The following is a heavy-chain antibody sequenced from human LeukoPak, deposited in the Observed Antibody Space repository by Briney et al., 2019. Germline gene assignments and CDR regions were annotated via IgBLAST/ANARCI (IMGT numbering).Heavy chain of an antibody. D-gene: IGHD1-26*01. V-gene: IGHV6-1*01. Sequence: SQILSLTCAISGDSVSSNSATWNWIRQSPSRGLEWLGRTYYRSKWFSDYAVSVKSRTTFNPDTSKNQLSLQLNSVTPEDTAVYYCARGSGSYYAFDIWGQGTMVTVSS. J-gene: IGHJ3*02. CDR1: GDSVSSNSAT. CDR2: TYYRSKWFS. CDR3: ARGSGSYYAFDI.